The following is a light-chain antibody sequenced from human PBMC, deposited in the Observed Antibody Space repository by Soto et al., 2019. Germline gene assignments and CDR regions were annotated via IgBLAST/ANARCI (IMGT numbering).Light chain of an antibody. CDR2: DVT. CDR1: INDVGGYNY. Sequence: QSALTQPRSVSGSPGQSVTISCTGTINDVGGYNYVSWYQQHPGKAPKLMIYDVTNRPSGVPNRFSGSKSGNTASLTISGLQAEDEADYYCCSYAGSYTHVVFGEGTKLTVL. J-gene: IGLJ3*02. CDR3: CSYAGSYTHVV. V-gene: IGLV2-11*01.